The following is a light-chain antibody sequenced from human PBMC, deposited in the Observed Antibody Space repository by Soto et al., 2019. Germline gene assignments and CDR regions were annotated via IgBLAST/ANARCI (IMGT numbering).Light chain of an antibody. Sequence: QSVLTQPASVSGSPGQSITISCTGTSSDVGGYNYVSWYQQHPGKAPKLMIYEVSNRPSGVSNRFSGSRSGNTASLTISGLRAEDEAAHYCSSYTSSSTLVFGGGTELTVL. CDR2: EVS. J-gene: IGLJ2*01. CDR1: SSDVGGYNY. CDR3: SSYTSSSTLV. V-gene: IGLV2-14*01.